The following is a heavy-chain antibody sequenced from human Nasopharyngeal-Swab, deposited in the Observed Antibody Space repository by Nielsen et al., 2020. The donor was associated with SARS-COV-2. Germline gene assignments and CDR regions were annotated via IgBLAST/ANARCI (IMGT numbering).Heavy chain of an antibody. Sequence: WIRQPPGKGLDWVSGIGASDGQTHYAGSVTGRFTISRDNSKNTLYLQMNSLRAEDTAVYYCAKVPLYDILTGYYKWGFDYWGQGTLVTVSS. CDR2: IGASDGQT. J-gene: IGHJ4*02. V-gene: IGHV3-23*01. CDR3: AKVPLYDILTGYYKWGFDY. D-gene: IGHD3-9*01.